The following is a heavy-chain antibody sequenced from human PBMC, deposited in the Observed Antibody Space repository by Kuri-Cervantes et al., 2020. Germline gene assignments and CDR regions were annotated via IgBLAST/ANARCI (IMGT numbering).Heavy chain of an antibody. CDR2: IYYSGST. Sequence: SETLSLTCTVSGGSISSYYWSWIRQPPGKGLEWIGYIYYSGSTNYNPSLKSRVTISIDTSKNQFSLKLSSVTAADTAVYYCARVGSQGGYCSSTSCYGNWFDPWGQGTLVTVSS. D-gene: IGHD2-2*03. V-gene: IGHV4-59*01. CDR1: GGSISSYY. J-gene: IGHJ5*02. CDR3: ARVGSQGGYCSSTSCYGNWFDP.